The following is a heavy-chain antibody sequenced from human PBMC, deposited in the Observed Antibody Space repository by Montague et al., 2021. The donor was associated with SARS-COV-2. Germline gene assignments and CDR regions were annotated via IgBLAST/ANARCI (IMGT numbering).Heavy chain of an antibody. V-gene: IGHV4-59*01. Sequence: SETLSLTCTVSGGSISSYCWCWIRQPPGKGLEWIGYIYYSCSTNYYPSLKIRVTISVYTSTNQFSLKLSSVTAADTAVYYCSSGAGYYYGSGCYYKARDVFDIWGQGTMVTVSS. CDR2: IYYSCST. CDR3: SSGAGYYYGSGCYYKARDVFDI. CDR1: GGSISSYC. J-gene: IGHJ3*02. D-gene: IGHD3-10*01.